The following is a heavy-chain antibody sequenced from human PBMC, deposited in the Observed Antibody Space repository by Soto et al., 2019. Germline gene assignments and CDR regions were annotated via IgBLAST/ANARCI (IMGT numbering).Heavy chain of an antibody. Sequence: QVQLVESGGGVVQPGRSLRLSCAASGFTFSSYGMHWVRQAPGKGLEWVAVISYDGSNKYYADSVKGRFTISRDNSKNTLYLQMNSLRAEDTAVYYCAKAFRAEYSYAYYYYYYGMDVWGQGTTVTVSS. D-gene: IGHD5-18*01. V-gene: IGHV3-30*18. J-gene: IGHJ6*02. CDR3: AKAFRAEYSYAYYYYYYGMDV. CDR2: ISYDGSNK. CDR1: GFTFSSYG.